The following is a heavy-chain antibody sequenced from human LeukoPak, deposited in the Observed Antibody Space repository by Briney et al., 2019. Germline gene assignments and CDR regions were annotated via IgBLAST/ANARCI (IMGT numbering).Heavy chain of an antibody. D-gene: IGHD3-3*01. CDR3: ARSPYYDFWSGYYKGQFDY. Sequence: SETLSLTCTVSGGSISSYYWSWIRQPPGKGLEWIGEINHSGSTNYNPSLKSRVTISVDTSKNQFSLKLSSVTAADTAVYYCARSPYYDFWSGYYKGQFDYWGQGTLVTVSS. V-gene: IGHV4-34*01. J-gene: IGHJ4*02. CDR2: INHSGST. CDR1: GGSISSYY.